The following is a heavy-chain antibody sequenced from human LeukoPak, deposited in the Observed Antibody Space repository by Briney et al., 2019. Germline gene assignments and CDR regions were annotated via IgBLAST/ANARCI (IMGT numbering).Heavy chain of an antibody. CDR1: GYTFTSYY. CDR2: IGAYNSDT. V-gene: IGHV1-18*04. J-gene: IGHJ4*02. D-gene: IGHD6-19*01. CDR3: ARDIAGSAWSPGFDY. Sequence: GSSVKVSCKASGYTFTSYYMHWVRQAPGQGLERMGWIGAYNSDTDYEKKFQGRVTMTTDSSTTTAYMELRGLRSDNTAVYYCARDIAGSAWSPGFDYWGQGTLVTVSS.